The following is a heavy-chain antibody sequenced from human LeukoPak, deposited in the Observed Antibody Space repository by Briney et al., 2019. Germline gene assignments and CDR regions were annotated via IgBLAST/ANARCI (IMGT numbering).Heavy chain of an antibody. CDR2: ISWNGRSI. J-gene: IGHJ4*02. V-gene: IGHV3-9*01. D-gene: IGHD1-1*01. CDR1: GFTFDNYA. Sequence: GGSLRLSCVASGFTFDNYAMHWVRQAPGKGLEWVSGISWNGRSIDYADSVKGRFTISRDNAKNSLYLQMNSLRTEDTALYYCAKLQAYNWNDGYYFDYWGQGTLVTVSS. CDR3: AKLQAYNWNDGYYFDY.